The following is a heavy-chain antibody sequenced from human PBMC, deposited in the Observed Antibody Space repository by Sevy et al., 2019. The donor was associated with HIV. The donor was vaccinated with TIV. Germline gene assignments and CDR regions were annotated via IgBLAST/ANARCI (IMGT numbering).Heavy chain of an antibody. CDR2: IWYDGSNK. CDR1: GFTFSSYG. Sequence: GSSLRLSCAASGFTFSSYGMHWVRQAPGKGLEWVAVIWYDGSNKYYADSVKGRFTISRDNSKNTLYLQMNSLRAEDTAVYYCARDIAAAEFDYWGQGTLVTISS. CDR3: ARDIAAAEFDY. V-gene: IGHV3-33*01. J-gene: IGHJ4*02. D-gene: IGHD6-13*01.